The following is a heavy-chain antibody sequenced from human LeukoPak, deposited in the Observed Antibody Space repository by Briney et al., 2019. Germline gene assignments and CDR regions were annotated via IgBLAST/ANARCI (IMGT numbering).Heavy chain of an antibody. V-gene: IGHV3-66*01. CDR1: GFTVSSNY. Sequence: GGSLRLSCAASGFTVSSNYMSWVRQAPGKGLEWVSVVYSGGSTYYADSVKGRFTISRDNSKNTLDLQMNSLRAEDTAVYYCAELGITMIGGVWGKGTTVTISS. CDR2: VYSGGST. J-gene: IGHJ6*04. CDR3: AELGITMIGGV. D-gene: IGHD3-10*02.